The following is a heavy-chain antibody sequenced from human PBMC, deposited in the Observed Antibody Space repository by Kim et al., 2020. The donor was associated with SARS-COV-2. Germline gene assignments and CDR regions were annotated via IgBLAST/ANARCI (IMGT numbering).Heavy chain of an antibody. CDR1: GFAFDDYS. J-gene: IGHJ4*02. CDR2: ISWNSESI. V-gene: IGHV3-9*01. Sequence: SLRLSCVASGFAFDDYSMFWVRQGPGKGLESISGISWNSESIGYEDSVKGRFTISRDNAKKSLYLQMNSLRGEDTALYYCAKAGSTGATYYFDYWGQG. D-gene: IGHD1-1*01. CDR3: AKAGSTGATYYFDY.